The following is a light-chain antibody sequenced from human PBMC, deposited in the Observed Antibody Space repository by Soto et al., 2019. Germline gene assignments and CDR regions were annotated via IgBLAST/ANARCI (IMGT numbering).Light chain of an antibody. J-gene: IGLJ3*02. CDR2: STS. V-gene: IGLV7-43*01. Sequence: QAVVTQEPSLTVSPGGTVTLTCASSTGAGTSGYYPNWFQQKPGQAPRALIYSTSKIHSWTPARFSGSLLGGKAALTLSGVQPEDEAEYYCLLYYGGAQHWVFGGGTKLTVL. CDR1: TGAGTSGYY. CDR3: LLYYGGAQHWV.